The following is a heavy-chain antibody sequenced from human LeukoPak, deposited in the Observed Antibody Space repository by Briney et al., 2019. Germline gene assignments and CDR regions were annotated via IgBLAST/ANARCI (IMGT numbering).Heavy chain of an antibody. J-gene: IGHJ6*04. V-gene: IGHV1-18*01. CDR3: ARVSSTPNSSSWYQVQVHYGRDV. CDR2: ISAYNGNT. D-gene: IGHD6-13*01. Sequence: ASVKLSCKASGYTFTSYGISWGRQAPRHGLEWMGWISAYNGNTNYAQKLQGRVTMTTEKSPSTAYTQLRSPRSDDTSVDYCARVSSTPNSSSWYQVQVHYGRDVGGEGTTVTVSS. CDR1: GYTFTSYG.